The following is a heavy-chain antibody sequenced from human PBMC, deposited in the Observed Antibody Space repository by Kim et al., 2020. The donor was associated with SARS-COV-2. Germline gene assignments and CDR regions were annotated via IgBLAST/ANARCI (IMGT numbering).Heavy chain of an antibody. CDR2: INHSGST. D-gene: IGHD3-10*01. V-gene: IGHV4-34*01. CDR1: GGSFSGYY. CDR3: ARRRLRITMVRGLYYFDY. J-gene: IGHJ4*02. Sequence: SETLSLTCAVYGGSFSGYYWSWIRQPPGKGLEWIGEINHSGSTNYNPSLKSRVTISVDTSKNQFSLKLSSVTAADTAGYYCARRRLRITMVRGLYYFDYWGQGTLVTVSS.